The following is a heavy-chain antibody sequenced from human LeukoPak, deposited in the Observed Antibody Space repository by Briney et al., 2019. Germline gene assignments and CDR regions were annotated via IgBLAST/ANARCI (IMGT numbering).Heavy chain of an antibody. V-gene: IGHV4-59*07. CDR2: FYYSGST. J-gene: IGHJ6*04. CDR3: ARCRQTGSWSTGMDV. D-gene: IGHD6-13*01. CDR1: GDPNSRYH. Sequence: SDTLSLTCTVSGDPNSRYHWSWMPDPTGKALVWIGYFYYSGSTNYNRSLKSQLTISVDTSKTQCSPKLSSVTAADTAVYYCARCRQTGSWSTGMDVWGEGTTVTVSS.